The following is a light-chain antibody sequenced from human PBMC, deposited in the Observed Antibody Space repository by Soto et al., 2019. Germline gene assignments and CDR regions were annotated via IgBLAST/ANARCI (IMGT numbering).Light chain of an antibody. CDR2: DAS. CDR1: QSVNSY. CDR3: QQRSSWPLT. V-gene: IGKV3-11*01. J-gene: IGKJ4*01. Sequence: EIVLTQSPATLSLSPGERATLSCRASQSVNSYLAWYQQKPGQAPRLLIYDASNRATGIPARFSGSGSGTDFTLTISSLEPEDFAVYYCQQRSSWPLTFGGGTKV.